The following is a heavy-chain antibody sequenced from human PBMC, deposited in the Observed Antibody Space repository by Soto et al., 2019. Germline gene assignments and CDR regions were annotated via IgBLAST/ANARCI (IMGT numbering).Heavy chain of an antibody. CDR2: IKQDGSAK. V-gene: IGHV3-7*01. CDR1: GFTFWDAS. CDR3: VRDFYGEFSYGLVDN. J-gene: IGHJ4*02. Sequence: VGSLRLSCVASGFTFWDASMSWVRQAPGKGLEWVANIKQDGSAKQYLDSVRGRFTISRDNSKNSVYLQMNSLRAEDTALYYCVRDFYGEFSYGLVDNWGQGTLVTVS. D-gene: IGHD2-21*01.